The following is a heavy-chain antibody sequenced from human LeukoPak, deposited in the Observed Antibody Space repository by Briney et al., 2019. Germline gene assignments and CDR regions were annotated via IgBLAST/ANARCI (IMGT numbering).Heavy chain of an antibody. Sequence: GGSLRLSCAASGFTFSSFWMSWVRQAPGKGLEWVSAISGSGGSTYYADSVKGRFTISRDNAKNSLYLQMNSLRAEDTAVYYCAGPGVVGASHYFNYWGQGTLVTVSS. V-gene: IGHV3-23*01. D-gene: IGHD1-26*01. J-gene: IGHJ4*02. CDR1: GFTFSSFW. CDR3: AGPGVVGASHYFNY. CDR2: ISGSGGST.